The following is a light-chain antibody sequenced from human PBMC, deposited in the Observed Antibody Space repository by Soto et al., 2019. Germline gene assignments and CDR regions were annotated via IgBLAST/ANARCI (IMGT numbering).Light chain of an antibody. CDR2: DVS. Sequence: QSVLTHPASVSRAPGHSIPISCTGTSSDVGGYNYVSWYQHHPGKAPKLMIFDVSNRPSGVSNRFSGSKSGNTASLTISGLQPEDEADYYCSSYTTSNTRQIVFGTGTKVTVL. J-gene: IGLJ1*01. CDR3: SSYTTSNTRQIV. CDR1: SSDVGGYNY. V-gene: IGLV2-14*03.